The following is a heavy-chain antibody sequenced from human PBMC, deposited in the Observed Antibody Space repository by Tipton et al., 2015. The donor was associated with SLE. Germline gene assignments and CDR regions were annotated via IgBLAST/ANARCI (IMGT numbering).Heavy chain of an antibody. D-gene: IGHD3-10*01. CDR2: INHSGST. V-gene: IGHV4-34*01. Sequence: TLSLTCAVYGGSFSGYYWSWIRQPPGKGLEWIGEINHSGSTNYNPSLKSRVTISVDKSKNQFSLKLSSVTAADTAVYYCARESWGSGSYPADYWGQGTLVTVSS. J-gene: IGHJ4*02. CDR1: GGSFSGYY. CDR3: ARESWGSGSYPADY.